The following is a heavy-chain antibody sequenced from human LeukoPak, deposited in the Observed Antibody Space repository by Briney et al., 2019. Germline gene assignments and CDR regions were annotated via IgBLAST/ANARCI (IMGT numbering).Heavy chain of an antibody. CDR2: INPNSGGT. D-gene: IGHD3-22*01. Sequence: ASVTVSCTASGYTFTGYYMHWVRQAPGQGLEWMGWINPNSGGTNYAQTFQGRVTMTRDTSISTAYMELSRLRSDDTAVYYCARGRGYYYDSSGYSHAFDIWGQGTMVTVSS. CDR3: ARGRGYYYDSSGYSHAFDI. J-gene: IGHJ3*02. V-gene: IGHV1-2*02. CDR1: GYTFTGYY.